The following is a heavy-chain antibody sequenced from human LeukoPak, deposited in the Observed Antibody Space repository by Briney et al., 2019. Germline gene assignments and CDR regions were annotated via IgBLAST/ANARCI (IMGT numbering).Heavy chain of an antibody. J-gene: IGHJ4*02. Sequence: GESLKISCKGSGYTFTTYWIGWVRQMPGKGLEGMGMIYPGDSDTRYSPSFQCQVTISADKSLSTASLHWSSLQASDTAIYYCARHLFPDYGDYADYRGQGTLVTVSS. CDR1: GYTFTTYW. CDR3: ARHLFPDYGDYADY. CDR2: IYPGDSDT. V-gene: IGHV5-51*01. D-gene: IGHD4-17*01.